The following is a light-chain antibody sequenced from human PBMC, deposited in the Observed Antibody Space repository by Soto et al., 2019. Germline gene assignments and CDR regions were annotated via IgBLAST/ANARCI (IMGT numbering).Light chain of an antibody. J-gene: IGLJ1*01. CDR2: EVS. Sequence: QSALTQPASVSGSPGQSIPISCTGTSSDVGSYNLVSWYQHHPGKAPKLMIYEVSKRPSGVSNRFSGSKSGNTASLTISGLQAEDEADYYCCSYAGSSTLVFGTGTKVTVL. CDR1: SSDVGSYNL. CDR3: CSYAGSSTLV. V-gene: IGLV2-23*02.